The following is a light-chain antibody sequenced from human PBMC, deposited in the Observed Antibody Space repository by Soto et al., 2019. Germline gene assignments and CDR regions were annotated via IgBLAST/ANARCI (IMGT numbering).Light chain of an antibody. CDR2: AAS. CDR3: LQHNAYPWA. CDR1: QAIRTD. V-gene: IGKV1-17*01. Sequence: DIQMTQSPSSLSASIGDRVTITCRASQAIRTDLVWYQQKPGKAPNRLIYAASTLQSGVPSRFSGSGSGTQFTLTISSLQPEDFATYYCLQHNAYPWAFGPGTEVEV. J-gene: IGKJ1*01.